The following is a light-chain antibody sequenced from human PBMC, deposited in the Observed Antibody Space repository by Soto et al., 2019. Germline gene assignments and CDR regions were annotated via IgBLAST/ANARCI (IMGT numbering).Light chain of an antibody. J-gene: IGKJ3*01. CDR1: QTISSY. CDR2: AAS. V-gene: IGKV1-39*01. CDR3: QQSYSPPFP. Sequence: DIQMTQSPSSLSASVGDGVTITCRASQTISSYLNWYQQRPGIAPRLLIYAASTLQSGVPSRFSGRGFATNFTLAINSLQPEDFATYYCQQSYSPPFPFGPGTKVDIK.